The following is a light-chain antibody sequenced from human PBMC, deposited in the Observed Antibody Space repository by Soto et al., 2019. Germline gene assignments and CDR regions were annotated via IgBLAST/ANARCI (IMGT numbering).Light chain of an antibody. V-gene: IGKV3-15*01. CDR2: GAS. J-gene: IGKJ1*01. Sequence: EIVMTQSPVTLSVSPGERATLSCRASQTVTTDLAWYQPKPGQAPRLVIHGASTRATDFPARFSGSGSGTEFTLTISSLQSEDIAVYYCHQYYTCPQTFGQGTKVEIK. CDR3: HQYYTCPQT. CDR1: QTVTTD.